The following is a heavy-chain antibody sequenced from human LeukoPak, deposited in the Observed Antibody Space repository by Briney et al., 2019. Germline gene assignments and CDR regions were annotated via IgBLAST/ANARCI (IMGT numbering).Heavy chain of an antibody. Sequence: GASVKVSCKASGYTSTSYAMNWVRQAPGQWLVWMGWINTNTGNPTYAQGFTRRFFFSLDTSVSTAYLQISSLKAEDTAVYYCARVDGWYAPPYLDYWGQGTLVTVSS. D-gene: IGHD6-19*01. CDR2: INTNTGNP. V-gene: IGHV7-4-1*02. J-gene: IGHJ4*02. CDR3: ARVDGWYAPPYLDY. CDR1: GYTSTSYA.